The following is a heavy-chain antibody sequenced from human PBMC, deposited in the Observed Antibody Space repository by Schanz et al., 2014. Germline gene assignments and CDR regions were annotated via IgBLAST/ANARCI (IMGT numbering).Heavy chain of an antibody. Sequence: EVQLVESGGGLVQPGGSLRLSCAASGFTVRSSYMSWVRQAPRKGLERVSVDYRSGSTYYAGAEESRCTISRDNSKSTQDQQMNYWRAEDTAVYDCARDKGCLDYWGQGTLVTVSS. J-gene: IGHJ4*02. V-gene: IGHV3-66*01. CDR1: GFTVRSSY. CDR2: DYRSGST. CDR3: ARDKGCLDY.